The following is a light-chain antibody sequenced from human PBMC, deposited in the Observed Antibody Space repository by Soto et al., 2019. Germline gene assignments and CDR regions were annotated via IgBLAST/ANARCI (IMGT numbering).Light chain of an antibody. Sequence: QSALTQPASVSGSPGQSITISCTGTNSDLGTYNFVSWYQQHPGKAPTLLIFDVNNRPSGVSTRFSGSKSGNTASLTISGLQTEDEADYYCCSYAGATTIVKFGGGTKLTVL. CDR1: NSDLGTYNF. CDR2: DVN. V-gene: IGLV2-14*03. J-gene: IGLJ2*01. CDR3: CSYAGATTIVK.